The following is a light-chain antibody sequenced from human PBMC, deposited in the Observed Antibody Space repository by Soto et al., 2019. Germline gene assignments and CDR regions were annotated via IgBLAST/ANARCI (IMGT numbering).Light chain of an antibody. CDR3: QQRSNWPPWT. J-gene: IGKJ5*01. CDR1: QGVSSY. CDR2: DAS. Sequence: VLRQSPATLSWSPGERATLSCRASQGVSSYLAWYQQKPGQAPRLLIYDASNRATGIPARFSGSGPGTDFTLTISSLEPEDFAVYYCQQRSNWPPWTFGQGTRLETK. V-gene: IGKV3D-11*01.